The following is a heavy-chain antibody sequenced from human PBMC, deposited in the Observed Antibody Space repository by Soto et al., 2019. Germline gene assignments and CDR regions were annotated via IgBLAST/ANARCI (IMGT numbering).Heavy chain of an antibody. CDR1: GFTFSDYW. D-gene: IGHD3-22*01. V-gene: IGHV3-7*03. Sequence: GGSLRLSCAVSGFTFSDYWMSWVRQAPGKGLEWVANIKQDGNEKYYVDSVKGRFTISRDNAKNSLYLQMNSLRAEDTAVYYCARDLEYYYDSSGYPWGQGTLVTV. CDR3: ARDLEYYYDSSGYP. J-gene: IGHJ5*02. CDR2: IKQDGNEK.